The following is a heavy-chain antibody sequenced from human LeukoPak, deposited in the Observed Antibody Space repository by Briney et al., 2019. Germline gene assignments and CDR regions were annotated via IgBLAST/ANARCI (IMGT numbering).Heavy chain of an antibody. CDR3: AHTRPRYVDPNCFDP. J-gene: IGHJ5*02. CDR1: GFSLSTSGVG. V-gene: IGHV2-5*02. Sequence: SGPTLVKPTQTLTLTCTFSGFSLSTSGVGVGWIRQPPGKALEWLALIYWDDDKRYSPSLKSRLTITKDTSKNQVVLTMTNMDPVNTPKYSVAHTRPRYVDPNCFDPWGQGTLFTVSS. CDR2: IYWDDDK. D-gene: IGHD3-16*01.